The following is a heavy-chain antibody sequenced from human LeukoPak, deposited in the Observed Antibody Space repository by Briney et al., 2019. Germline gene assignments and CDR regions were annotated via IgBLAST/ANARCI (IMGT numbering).Heavy chain of an antibody. V-gene: IGHV4-59*01. D-gene: IGHD6-13*01. Sequence: PSETLSLTCTVSGGSISSYYWSWIRQPPGKGLEWIGYIYYSGSTNYNPSLKSRVTISVDTSKNQFSLKLSSVTAADTAVYYCARDARYSSLTFDYWGQGTLVTVSS. CDR1: GGSISSYY. CDR2: IYYSGST. CDR3: ARDARYSSLTFDY. J-gene: IGHJ4*02.